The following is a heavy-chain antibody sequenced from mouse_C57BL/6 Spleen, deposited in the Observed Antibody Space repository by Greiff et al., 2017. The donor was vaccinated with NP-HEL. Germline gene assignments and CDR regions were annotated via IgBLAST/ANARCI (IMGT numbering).Heavy chain of an antibody. J-gene: IGHJ4*01. CDR2: IDPETGGT. Sequence: VQLQQSGAELVRPGASVTLSCKASGYTFTDYEMHWVKQTPVHGLEWIGAIDPETGGTAYNQKFKGKAILTADKSSSTAYMELRSLTSEDSAVYYCTREGRDAMDYWGQGTSVTVSS. CDR1: GYTFTDYE. CDR3: TREGRDAMDY. D-gene: IGHD1-1*01. V-gene: IGHV1-15*01.